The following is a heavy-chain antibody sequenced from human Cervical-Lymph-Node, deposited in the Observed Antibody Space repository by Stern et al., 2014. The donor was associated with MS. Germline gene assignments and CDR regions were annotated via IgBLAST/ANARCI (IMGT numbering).Heavy chain of an antibody. V-gene: IGHV1-69*06. CDR2: ICPVFGTT. J-gene: IGHJ4*02. CDR3: ARGGGIVGYFDY. CDR1: GDTFSSYA. D-gene: IGHD1-26*01. Sequence: VQLVESGAELKKPGSSVKVSCTASGDTFSSYAINWVRPVPGQGLEWMGVICPVFGTTTAAQKCQGRVTITADKSTNTAYMELMTLRSEDTAVYDCARGGGIVGYFDYWGQGTMVSVSS.